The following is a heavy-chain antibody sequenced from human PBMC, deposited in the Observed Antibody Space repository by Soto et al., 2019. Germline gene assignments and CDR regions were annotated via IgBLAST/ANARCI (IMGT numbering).Heavy chain of an antibody. CDR3: ARDDCGSYFHHFDY. CDR1: GFTFSSYG. D-gene: IGHD1-26*01. J-gene: IGHJ4*02. V-gene: IGHV3-33*01. Sequence: GGSLRLSCAASGFTFSSYGMHWVRQAPGKGLEWVAVIWYDGSNKYYADPVKGRFTISRDNPKNTLYLQMNSPRAEDTAVYYCARDDCGSYFHHFDYWGQGTLVTVSS. CDR2: IWYDGSNK.